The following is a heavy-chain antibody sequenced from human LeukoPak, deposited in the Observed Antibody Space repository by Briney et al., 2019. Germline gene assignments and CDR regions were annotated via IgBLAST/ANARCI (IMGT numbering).Heavy chain of an antibody. CDR1: GFTFSSYW. Sequence: GGSLRLSCAASGFTFSSYWMHWVRHAPGKGLVWVSRINSDGSSTSYADSVKGRFTISRDNAKNTLYLQMNSLRAEDTAVYYCTGNYYGSGSYADFDYWGQGTLVTVSS. J-gene: IGHJ4*02. V-gene: IGHV3-74*01. CDR3: TGNYYGSGSYADFDY. CDR2: INSDGSST. D-gene: IGHD3-10*01.